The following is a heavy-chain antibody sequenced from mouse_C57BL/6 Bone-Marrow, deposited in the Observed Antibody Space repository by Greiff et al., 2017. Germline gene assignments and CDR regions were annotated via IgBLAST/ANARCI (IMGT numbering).Heavy chain of an antibody. D-gene: IGHD1-1*01. Sequence: QVQLQQSGAELVRPGASVTLSCKASGYTFTDYEMHWVKQTPVHGLEWIGAIDPETGGTAYNQKFKGKAILTADKSSSTAYMELRGLTSEDSAVYYCTRGDTTVVDSFDYWGQGTTLTVSS. J-gene: IGHJ2*01. V-gene: IGHV1-15*01. CDR1: GYTFTDYE. CDR2: IDPETGGT. CDR3: TRGDTTVVDSFDY.